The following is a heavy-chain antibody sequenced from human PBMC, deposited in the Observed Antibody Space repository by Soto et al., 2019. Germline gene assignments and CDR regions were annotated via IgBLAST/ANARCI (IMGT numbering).Heavy chain of an antibody. D-gene: IGHD2-2*02. J-gene: IGHJ4*02. CDR3: AREGRGKKAGYNGLVSLGY. CDR2: IIPIFNST. Sequence: QGQLVKSGAEVKTPGSSLKVSCKVSGSRFSNYVISWVRQAPGHGLEWLGRIIPIFNSTKYAQSFQGRVTITADKSTSTASLELSSLRSDDTAVYYCAREGRGKKAGYNGLVSLGYWGQGTLVTVSS. CDR1: GSRFSNYV. V-gene: IGHV1-69*06.